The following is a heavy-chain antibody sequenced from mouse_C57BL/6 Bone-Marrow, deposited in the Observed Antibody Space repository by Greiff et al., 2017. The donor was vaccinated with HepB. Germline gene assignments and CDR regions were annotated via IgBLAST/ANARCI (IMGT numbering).Heavy chain of an antibody. D-gene: IGHD1-1*01. CDR1: GFTFSSYA. CDR3: ARVFYYYGSSYLGGFAY. CDR2: ISDGGSYT. Sequence: DVKLVESGGGLVKPGGSLKLSCAASGFTFSSYAMSWVRQTPEKRLEWVATISDGGSYTYYPDNVKGRFTISRDNSKNNLYLQISHLKSEDTAMYYCARVFYYYGSSYLGGFAYWGQGTLVTVSA. V-gene: IGHV5-4*03. J-gene: IGHJ3*01.